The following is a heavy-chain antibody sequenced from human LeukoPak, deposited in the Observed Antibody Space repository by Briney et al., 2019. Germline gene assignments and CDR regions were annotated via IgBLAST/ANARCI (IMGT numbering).Heavy chain of an antibody. J-gene: IGHJ4*02. CDR2: IYSGGST. CDR1: GFTVSSNY. CDR3: ARGFFTMIVVFDY. Sequence: GGSLRLSCAASGFTVSSNYMSWGRQAPGKGLEWVSVIYSGGSTYYADSVKSRFTISRDNSKNTLYLQMNSLRAEDTAVYYCARGFFTMIVVFDYWGQGTLVTVSS. D-gene: IGHD3-22*01. V-gene: IGHV3-66*01.